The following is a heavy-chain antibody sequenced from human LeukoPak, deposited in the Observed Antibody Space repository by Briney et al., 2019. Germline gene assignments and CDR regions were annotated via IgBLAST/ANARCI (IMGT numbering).Heavy chain of an antibody. CDR3: AREDHYYDSSGYPI. J-gene: IGHJ3*02. V-gene: IGHV3-7*01. Sequence: GGSLRHSCAASGFTSSSYWMSWVRQAPGKGLEWVANIKQNGSEKYYVDSVKGRFTISRDNAKNSLYLQMNSLRAEDTAVYYCAREDHYYDSSGYPIWGQGTMVTVSS. CDR2: IKQNGSEK. CDR1: GFTSSSYW. D-gene: IGHD3-22*01.